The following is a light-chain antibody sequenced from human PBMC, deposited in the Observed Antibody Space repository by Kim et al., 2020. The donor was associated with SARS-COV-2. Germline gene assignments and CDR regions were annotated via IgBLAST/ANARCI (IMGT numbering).Light chain of an antibody. V-gene: IGKV1-39*01. J-gene: IGKJ5*01. Sequence: DIQMTQSPSSLSASVGDTVTIACRASQSIESCLTWYQQKPGKAPKLLIFAASSLQSGVPSRFSGSGSGTDFTLTISSLQPEDFATYYCQQSYRTSTFGQGTRMEI. CDR2: AAS. CDR1: QSIESC. CDR3: QQSYRTST.